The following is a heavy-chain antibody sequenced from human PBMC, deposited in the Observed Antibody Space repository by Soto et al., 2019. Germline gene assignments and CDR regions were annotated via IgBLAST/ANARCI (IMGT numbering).Heavy chain of an antibody. J-gene: IGHJ6*02. V-gene: IGHV4-34*01. Sequence: SETLSLTCAVYGGSFSGYYWSWIRQPPGKGLEWIGEINHSGSTNYNPSLKSRVTISVDTSKNQFSLKLSSVTAADTAVYYCARGRYMRAAAGVPYYYYGMDVWGQGTTVTSP. CDR1: GGSFSGYY. CDR2: INHSGST. D-gene: IGHD6-13*01. CDR3: ARGRYMRAAAGVPYYYYGMDV.